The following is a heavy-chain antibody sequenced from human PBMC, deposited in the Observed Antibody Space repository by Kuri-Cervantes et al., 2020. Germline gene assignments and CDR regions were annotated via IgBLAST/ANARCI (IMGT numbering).Heavy chain of an antibody. D-gene: IGHD4-17*01. CDR1: GGSISSGGYS. V-gene: IGHV4-30-2*01. CDR3: ARFYGEDAFDI. CDR2: IYHSGST. J-gene: IGHJ3*02. Sequence: SCAVSGGSISSGGYSWSWIRQPPGKGLEWIGYIYHSGSTYYNPSLKSRVTISVDRSKNQFSLKLSPVTAADTAVYYCARFYGEDAFDIWGQGTMVTVSS.